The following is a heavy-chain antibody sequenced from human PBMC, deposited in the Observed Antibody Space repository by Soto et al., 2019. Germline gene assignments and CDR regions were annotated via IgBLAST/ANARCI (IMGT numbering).Heavy chain of an antibody. V-gene: IGHV1-18*01. J-gene: IGHJ4*02. CDR1: GYTFTSYG. Sequence: GASVKVSCKASGYTFTSYGISWVRQAPGQGLEWMGWISAYSGNTNYAQKLQGRVTMTTDTSTSTAYMELRSLRSDDTAVYYCARGRRDYYDSSGHPDYWGQGTLVTVSS. CDR3: ARGRRDYYDSSGHPDY. D-gene: IGHD3-22*01. CDR2: ISAYSGNT.